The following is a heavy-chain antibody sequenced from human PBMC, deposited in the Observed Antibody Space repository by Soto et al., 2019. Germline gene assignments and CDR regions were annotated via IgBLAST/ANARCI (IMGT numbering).Heavy chain of an antibody. CDR3: ARELELDWFDP. J-gene: IGHJ5*02. CDR1: GFTFSSYP. V-gene: IGHV3-23*01. CDR2: ITGSGSIT. Sequence: GGSLRLSCVASGFTFSSYPMTWVRQAPGQGLEWVSAITGSGSITYYAASVEGRFTISRDNSKNTLFLQMHSPRAEDTAVYYCARELELDWFDPWGQGTLVTVSS. D-gene: IGHD1-7*01.